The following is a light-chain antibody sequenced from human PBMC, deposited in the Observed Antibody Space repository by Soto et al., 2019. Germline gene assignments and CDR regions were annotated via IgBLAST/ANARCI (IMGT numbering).Light chain of an antibody. CDR1: QNINSW. J-gene: IGKJ5*01. Sequence: DIQMTQSPSSVSASVGDRVTITCRASQNINSWLAWYQQRPGKAPKLLIHAAATLESGVXSXSSGSGSGTDFTLTISSLQPEDFATYYCQQANSFPFTFGQGTRLEMK. V-gene: IGKV1-12*02. CDR2: AAA. CDR3: QQANSFPFT.